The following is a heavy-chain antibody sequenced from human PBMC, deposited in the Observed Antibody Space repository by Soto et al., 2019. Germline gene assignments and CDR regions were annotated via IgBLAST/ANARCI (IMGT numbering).Heavy chain of an antibody. Sequence: QVQLQQWGAGLLKASETLSLTCGVSGGSLGGYYRSWLRQSPGKGLEWIGDLSQRGGGIYNPSLKSRVTMSVDTSKNQFSLTLRSVTAADTALYYCARRRSVIVATVYVKGAFDIWGQGPLVTVSS. J-gene: IGHJ3*02. CDR2: LSQRGGG. V-gene: IGHV4-34*02. CDR3: ARRRSVIVATVYVKGAFDI. D-gene: IGHD3-10*02. CDR1: GGSLGGYY.